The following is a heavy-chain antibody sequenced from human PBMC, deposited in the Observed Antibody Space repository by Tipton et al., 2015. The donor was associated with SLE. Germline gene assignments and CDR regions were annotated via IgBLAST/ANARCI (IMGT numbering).Heavy chain of an antibody. CDR1: GGSFSDYY. J-gene: IGHJ3*02. D-gene: IGHD5-12*01. CDR3: ARDIETLGAFDI. CDR2: INHSGST. Sequence: AGLVKPSETLSLSCDVYGGSFSDYYWMWIRQPPGKGLEWIGEINHSGSTICNPSLVSRVTISVDTSKNQFSLKLSSVTAADTAVYYCARDIETLGAFDIWGQGTMVTVSS. V-gene: IGHV4-34*01.